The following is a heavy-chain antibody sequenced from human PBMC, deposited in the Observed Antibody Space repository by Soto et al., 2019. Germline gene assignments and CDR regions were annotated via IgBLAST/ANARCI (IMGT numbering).Heavy chain of an antibody. V-gene: IGHV3-48*02. CDR3: ARSIPHYDILTGYYSPPPPSLDY. Sequence: EVQLVESGGGLVQPGGSLRLSCAASGFTFSSYSMNWVRQAPGKGLEWVSYISSSSSTIYYADSVKGRFTISRDNAKNSLYLQMNSLRDEDTAVYYCARSIPHYDILTGYYSPPPPSLDYWGQGTLVTVSS. CDR2: ISSSSSTI. J-gene: IGHJ4*02. CDR1: GFTFSSYS. D-gene: IGHD3-9*01.